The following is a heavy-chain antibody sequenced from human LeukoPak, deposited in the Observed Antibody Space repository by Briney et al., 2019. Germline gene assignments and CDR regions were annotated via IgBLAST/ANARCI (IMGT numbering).Heavy chain of an antibody. CDR1: GGSINSSSYY. CDR2: IYYSGST. V-gene: IGHV4-39*07. J-gene: IGHJ4*02. D-gene: IGHD6-13*01. CDR3: ARSRVAAANFDY. Sequence: SETLSLTCTVSGGSINSSSYYWGWIRQPPGKGLEWIGSIYYSGSTYYNPSLKSRVTISLDTSKNQFSLRLSSVTAADTAVYYCARSRVAAANFDYWGQGTLVTASS.